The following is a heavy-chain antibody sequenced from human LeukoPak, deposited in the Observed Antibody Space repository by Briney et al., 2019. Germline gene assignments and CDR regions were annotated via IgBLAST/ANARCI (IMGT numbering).Heavy chain of an antibody. CDR2: ISSSGSYR. CDR3: AKCSGGSYYHSDDY. D-gene: IGHD2-15*01. J-gene: IGHJ4*02. Sequence: GGSLRLSCAGAGFTFTTYSMNWVRQAPGEGLEWVSSISSSGSYRYYADSVKGRFTISRDNAKKSLYLQMNSLRAEDTAVYYCAKCSGGSYYHSDDYWGQGTLVTVSS. CDR1: GFTFTTYS. V-gene: IGHV3-21*01.